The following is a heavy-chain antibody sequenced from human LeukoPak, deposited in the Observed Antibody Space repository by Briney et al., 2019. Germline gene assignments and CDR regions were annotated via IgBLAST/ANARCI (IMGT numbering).Heavy chain of an antibody. J-gene: IGHJ6*03. CDR3: ARDRVVPATKFYYYYYMDV. Sequence: ASVKVSCKASGYTFTSYGISWVRQAPGQGLEWMGWISAYNGNTNYAQKLQGRVTMTTDTSTSTAYMELRSLRSDDTAVYYCARDRVVPATKFYYYYYMDVWGKGTTVTVSS. V-gene: IGHV1-18*01. CDR2: ISAYNGNT. D-gene: IGHD2-2*01. CDR1: GYTFTSYG.